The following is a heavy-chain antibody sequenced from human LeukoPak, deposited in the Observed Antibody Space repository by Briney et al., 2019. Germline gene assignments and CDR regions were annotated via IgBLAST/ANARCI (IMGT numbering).Heavy chain of an antibody. V-gene: IGHV3-43*01. D-gene: IGHD3-16*01. CDR1: GFTFDDYT. Sequence: GGSLRLSCAASGFTFDDYTMHWVRQAPGKGLEWVSLISWDGGSTYYADSVKGRFTISRDNSKNSLYLQMNSLRTEDTALYYCATQGGGATGFDYWGQGTLVTVSS. CDR3: ATQGGGATGFDY. J-gene: IGHJ4*02. CDR2: ISWDGGST.